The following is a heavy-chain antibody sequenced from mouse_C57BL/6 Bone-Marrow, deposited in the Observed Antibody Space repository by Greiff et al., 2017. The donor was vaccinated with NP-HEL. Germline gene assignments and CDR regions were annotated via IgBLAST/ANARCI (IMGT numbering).Heavy chain of an antibody. Sequence: EVKLMESGEGLVKPGGSLKLSCAASGFTFSSYAMSWVRQTPEKRLEWVAYISSGGDYIYYADTVKGRFTISRDNARNTLYLQMSSLKSEDTAMYYCTREDCWGFAYWGQGTLVTVSA. CDR3: TREDCWGFAY. V-gene: IGHV5-9-1*02. CDR1: GFTFSSYA. CDR2: ISSGGDYI. J-gene: IGHJ3*01.